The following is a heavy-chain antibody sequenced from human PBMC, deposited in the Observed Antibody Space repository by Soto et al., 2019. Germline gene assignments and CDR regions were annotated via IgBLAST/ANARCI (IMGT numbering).Heavy chain of an antibody. CDR3: AADSGRGGRAFDH. D-gene: IGHD3-10*01. J-gene: IGHJ4*01. CDR1: DASITNFF. Sequence: QVQIQESGPGLVTPSDTLSLTCTVSDASITNFFWNWVRQPAGGPLEWIGRLYLGGAPTYNPSLRSRRFISADTSKNQVFLNLASVTAADTAVYYCAADSGRGGRAFDHWGHGALATVSS. CDR2: LYLGGAP. V-gene: IGHV4-4*07.